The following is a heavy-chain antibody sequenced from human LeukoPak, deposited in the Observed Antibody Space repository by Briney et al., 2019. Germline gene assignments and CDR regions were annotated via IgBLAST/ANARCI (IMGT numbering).Heavy chain of an antibody. V-gene: IGHV3-33*08. J-gene: IGHJ4*02. CDR3: AREFFRIAAAGTLDY. Sequence: PGGSLRLSCAASGFTFSSYGMHWVRQAPGKGLEWVAVIWYDGSNKYYADSVKGRFTISRDNSKNTLYLQMNSLRAEDTAVYYCAREFFRIAAAGTLDYWGQGTLVTVSS. D-gene: IGHD6-13*01. CDR1: GFTFSSYG. CDR2: IWYDGSNK.